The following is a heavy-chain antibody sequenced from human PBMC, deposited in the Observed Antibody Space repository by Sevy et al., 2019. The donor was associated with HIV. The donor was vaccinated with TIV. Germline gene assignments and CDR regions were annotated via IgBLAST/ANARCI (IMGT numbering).Heavy chain of an antibody. CDR1: GFTVSSNY. D-gene: IGHD6-13*01. Sequence: GGSLRLSCAASGFTVSSNYMSWVRQAPGKGLEWVSVIYSGGSTYYADSMKGRFTISRDNSKNTLYLQMNSLRAEDTAVYYCARVGSSSSWYFDLWGRGTLVTVSS. CDR2: IYSGGST. CDR3: ARVGSSSSWYFDL. J-gene: IGHJ2*01. V-gene: IGHV3-53*01.